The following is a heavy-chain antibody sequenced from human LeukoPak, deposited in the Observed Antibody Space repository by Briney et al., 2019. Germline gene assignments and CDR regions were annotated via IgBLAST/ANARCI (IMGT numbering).Heavy chain of an antibody. CDR1: GGSISGYY. CDR3: ARHGSGSYSHFDY. J-gene: IGHJ4*02. CDR2: IYYSGST. V-gene: IGHV4-59*08. Sequence: SETLSLTCTVSGGSISGYYWSWIRQPPGKGLEWIGYIYYSGSTNYNPSLKSRVTISVDTSKNQFSLKLSSVTAADTAVYYCARHGSGSYSHFDYWGQGTLVTVSS. D-gene: IGHD1-26*01.